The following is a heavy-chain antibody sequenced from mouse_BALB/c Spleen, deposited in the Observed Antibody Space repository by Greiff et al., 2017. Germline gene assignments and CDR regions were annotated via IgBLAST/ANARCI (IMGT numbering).Heavy chain of an antibody. D-gene: IGHD1-1*01. Sequence: VQLKESGTVLARPGASVKMSCKASGYTFTSYWMHWVNQRPGQGLEWIGAIYPGNSDTSYNQKFKGKAKLTAVTSTSTAYMELSSLTNEDSAVYYCTRPIYYGSSYGYAMDYWGQGTSVTVSS. J-gene: IGHJ4*01. CDR3: TRPIYYGSSYGYAMDY. CDR2: IYPGNSDT. V-gene: IGHV1-5*01. CDR1: GYTFTSYW.